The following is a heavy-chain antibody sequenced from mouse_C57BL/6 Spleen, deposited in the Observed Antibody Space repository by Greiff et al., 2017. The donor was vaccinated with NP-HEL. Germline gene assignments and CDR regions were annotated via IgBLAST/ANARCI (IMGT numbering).Heavy chain of an antibody. CDR2: INPYNGGT. V-gene: IGHV1-19*01. J-gene: IGHJ4*01. Sequence: EVQLQQSGPVLVKPGASVKMSCKASGYTFTDYYMNWVKQSHGKSLEWIGVINPYNGGTSYNQKFKGKATLTVDKSSSTAYIELNSLTSEDSAVYYCAREGVYFYAMDYWGQGTSVTVSS. D-gene: IGHD2-1*01. CDR1: GYTFTDYY. CDR3: AREGVYFYAMDY.